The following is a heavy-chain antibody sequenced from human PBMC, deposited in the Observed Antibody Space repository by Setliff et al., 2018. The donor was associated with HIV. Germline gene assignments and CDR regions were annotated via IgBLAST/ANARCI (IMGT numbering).Heavy chain of an antibody. J-gene: IGHJ5*02. Sequence: KSSETLSLTCGVSGFSITDGFYWAWIRQPPGKGLEWIGYIYYSGSTNYNPSLKSRVTISVDTSKNQLSLKLSSVTAADTAIYYCAREGRPYYDSGRNWFDPWGQGTLVTVSS. D-gene: IGHD3-10*01. V-gene: IGHV4-61*08. CDR2: IYYSGST. CDR3: AREGRPYYDSGRNWFDP. CDR1: GFSITDGFY.